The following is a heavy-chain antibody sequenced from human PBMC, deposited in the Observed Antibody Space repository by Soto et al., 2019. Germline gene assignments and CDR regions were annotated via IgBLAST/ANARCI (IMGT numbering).Heavy chain of an antibody. CDR2: ISDDSSRT. V-gene: IGHV3-23*01. CDR1: GFTFNTFE. CDR3: VKGGWLDF. Sequence: EVQLLESGGGLVQPGGSLRLSCAASGFTFNTFEMCWVRQAPWRGLKWVSFISDDSSRTYYADAVKGQFTISRDNSKYTLYLQMNSLTAEATAVYACVKGGWLDFWGQGTLVTVSS. J-gene: IGHJ5*01. D-gene: IGHD3-16*01.